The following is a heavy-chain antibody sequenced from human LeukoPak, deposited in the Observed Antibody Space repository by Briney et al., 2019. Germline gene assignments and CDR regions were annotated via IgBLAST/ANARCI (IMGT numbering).Heavy chain of an antibody. CDR2: IYNYGST. Sequence: PGGSLRLSCAASGXTVTNNYLTWVRQAPGKGLEWVSIIYNYGSTYYADSVKGRFTISRLNSKNTLYLQMDSLRPEDTAIYYCARAMPGVREGYYYGMDVWGQGTTVTVSS. CDR3: ARAMPGVREGYYYGMDV. V-gene: IGHV3-53*04. J-gene: IGHJ6*02. D-gene: IGHD3-10*01. CDR1: GXTVTNNY.